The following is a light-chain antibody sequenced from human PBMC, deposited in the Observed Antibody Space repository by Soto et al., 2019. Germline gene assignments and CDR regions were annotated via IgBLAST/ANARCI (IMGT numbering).Light chain of an antibody. J-gene: IGLJ2*01. CDR1: NSDVGDYHY. V-gene: IGLV2-14*01. Sequence: QSALTQPASVSGSTGQSITISCTGTNSDVGDYHYVSWYQQHPGKVPKLIIYEVRNRPSGVSNRFSGSKSGNTASLTISGLQAEDEADYYCSSYTCTFTLIFGGGTKLTVL. CDR2: EVR. CDR3: SSYTCTFTLI.